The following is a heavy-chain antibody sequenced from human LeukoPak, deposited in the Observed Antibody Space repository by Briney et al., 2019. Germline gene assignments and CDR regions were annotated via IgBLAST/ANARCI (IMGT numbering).Heavy chain of an antibody. CDR1: GFTFSDLY. J-gene: IGHJ4*02. Sequence: GGSLRLSCAASGFTFSDLYMDWVRQAPGEGLEWVGRIKNKANSYTTEYAASVKGRFTVSRDDSENSLFLQMSSLKTEDTAVYYCARESSVGTRYFDYWGQGTLVTVSS. CDR3: ARESSVGTRYFDY. D-gene: IGHD1-26*01. V-gene: IGHV3-72*01. CDR2: IKNKANSYTT.